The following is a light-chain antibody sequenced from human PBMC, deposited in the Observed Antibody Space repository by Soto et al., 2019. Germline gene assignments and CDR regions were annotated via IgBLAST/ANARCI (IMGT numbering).Light chain of an antibody. J-gene: IGLJ3*02. Sequence: QLVLTQLSSASASLGSSVKLSCTRSSGHSTYIIAWHQQQPGKAPRFLMRLEGSGSYNKGSGVPDRFSGTSSGADRYLTISTHEFEYEADYYCGSGDSKVFGGGTKLTVL. V-gene: IGLV4-60*02. CDR1: SGHSTYI. CDR3: GSGDSKV. CDR2: LEGSGSY.